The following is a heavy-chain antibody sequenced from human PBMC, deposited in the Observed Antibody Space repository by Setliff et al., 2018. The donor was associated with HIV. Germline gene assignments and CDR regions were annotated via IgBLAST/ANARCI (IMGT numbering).Heavy chain of an antibody. J-gene: IGHJ4*02. CDR2: ISYSGTT. CDR3: AREIYGGNSRPFDY. D-gene: IGHD4-17*01. CDR1: GGSISHYY. Sequence: SETLSLTCTVSGGSISHYYWNWIRQSPGKGLEWIGFISYSGTTNYNPSLESRVTISIDTSNNQFSLKVSSVTAADTAVYYCAREIYGGNSRPFDYWGQGTLVTVSS. V-gene: IGHV4-59*12.